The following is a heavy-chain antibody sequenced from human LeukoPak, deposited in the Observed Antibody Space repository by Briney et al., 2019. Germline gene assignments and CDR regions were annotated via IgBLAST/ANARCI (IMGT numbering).Heavy chain of an antibody. V-gene: IGHV4-34*01. D-gene: IGHD3-3*01. Sequence: SETLSLTCAVYGGSFSGYYWSWIRQPPGKGLERIGEINHSGSTNYNPSLKSRVTISVDTSKNQFSLKLSSVTAADTAVYYCARGRYDFWSGYFPPDYWGQGTLVTVSS. CDR1: GGSFSGYY. CDR2: INHSGST. CDR3: ARGRYDFWSGYFPPDY. J-gene: IGHJ4*02.